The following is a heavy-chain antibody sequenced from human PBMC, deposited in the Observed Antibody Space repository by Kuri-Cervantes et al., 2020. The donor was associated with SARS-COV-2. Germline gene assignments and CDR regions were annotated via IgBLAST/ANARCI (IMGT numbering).Heavy chain of an antibody. CDR3: VRTPHLGAFDF. D-gene: IGHD2-15*01. CDR2: IDPSDSYT. J-gene: IGHJ3*01. CDR1: GYDFTIYW. V-gene: IGHV5-10-1*01. Sequence: GESLKISCEVSGYDFTIYWISRVRQMPGKGLEWMGRIDPSDSYTDYSPSFGGHVTISIDKSISTAYLQWSSQQASDTAMYYCVRTPHLGAFDFWGQGTMVTVSS.